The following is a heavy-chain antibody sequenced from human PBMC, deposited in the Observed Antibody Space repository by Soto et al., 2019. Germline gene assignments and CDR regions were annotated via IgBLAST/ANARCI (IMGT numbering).Heavy chain of an antibody. Sequence: SETLSLTCTVSGGSISSYYWSWIRQPSGKGLEWIGYIYYSGSTNYNPSLKSRVTISVDTSKNQFSLKLSSVTAADTAVYYCARLRSTRPPYYYYYYYMDVWGKGTTVTVSS. CDR2: IYYSGST. V-gene: IGHV4-59*08. J-gene: IGHJ6*03. CDR3: ARLRSTRPPYYYYYYYMDV. CDR1: GGSISSYY. D-gene: IGHD2-2*01.